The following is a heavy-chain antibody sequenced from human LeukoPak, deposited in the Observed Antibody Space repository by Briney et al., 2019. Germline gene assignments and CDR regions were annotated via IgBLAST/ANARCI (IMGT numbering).Heavy chain of an antibody. CDR1: GFTFSSYW. CDR3: ARDRPKYCSGGSCYLDY. D-gene: IGHD2-15*01. V-gene: IGHV3-7*01. Sequence: GGSLRLSCAAFGFTFSSYWMSWVRQAPGKGLEWVANIKQDGSEKYYVDSVKGRFTISRDNAKNSLYLQMNSLRAEDTAVYYCARDRPKYCSGGSCYLDYWGQGTLVTVSS. J-gene: IGHJ4*02. CDR2: IKQDGSEK.